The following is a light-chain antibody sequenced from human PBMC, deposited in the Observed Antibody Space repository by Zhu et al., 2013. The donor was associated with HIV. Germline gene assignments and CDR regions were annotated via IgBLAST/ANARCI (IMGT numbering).Light chain of an antibody. V-gene: IGKV1-5*03. Sequence: DIQMTQSPSTLSASLGDRVTITCRASQTISSWLAWYQQKPGKAPKLLIYKASNLESGVPSRFSGSGFGTEFTLTISSLQPDDFATYYCQQYNGYSRSFGQGTKLEIK. J-gene: IGKJ2*04. CDR1: QTISSW. CDR2: KAS. CDR3: QQYNGYSRS.